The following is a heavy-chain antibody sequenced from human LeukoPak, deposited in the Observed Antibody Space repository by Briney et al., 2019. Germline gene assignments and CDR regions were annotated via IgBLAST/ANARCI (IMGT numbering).Heavy chain of an antibody. V-gene: IGHV3-64*01. J-gene: IGHJ4*02. D-gene: IGHD3-10*01. CDR2: ISSNGGST. Sequence: TGGSLRLSCAASGFTFSSYAMHWVRQAPGKGLEYVSAISSNGGSTYYANSVKGRFTISRDNSKNTLYLQMGSLRAEDMAVYYCARGLSEWFGGFGYWGQGTLVTVSS. CDR3: ARGLSEWFGGFGY. CDR1: GFTFSSYA.